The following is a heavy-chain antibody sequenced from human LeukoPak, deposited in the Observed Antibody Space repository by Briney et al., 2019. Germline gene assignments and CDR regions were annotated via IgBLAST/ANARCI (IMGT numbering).Heavy chain of an antibody. CDR3: AKTTGYYSSSPLDY. Sequence: TGGSLRLSCAASGVTFSSYAMNWVRQARGKGLEWFSSLSGSGDYTYYADSVKGRFTISRDNSKNTLYLQMNSLRAEDTAVYYCAKTTGYYSSSPLDYWGQGTLVTVSS. J-gene: IGHJ4*02. D-gene: IGHD3-9*01. CDR1: GVTFSSYA. V-gene: IGHV3-23*01. CDR2: LSGSGDYT.